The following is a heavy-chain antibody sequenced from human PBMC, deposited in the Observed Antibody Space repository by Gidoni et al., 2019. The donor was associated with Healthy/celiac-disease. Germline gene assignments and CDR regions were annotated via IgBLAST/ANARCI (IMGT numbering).Heavy chain of an antibody. D-gene: IGHD6-13*01. V-gene: IGHV3-15*01. J-gene: IGHJ4*02. CDR2: IKSKTDSGTT. CDR3: TTDPSPGIVAAGLFDY. Sequence: EVQLVESGGCLVKPWGYLRLACAASESTFCNAWMSWVRQAPGEGLEWVGRIKSKTDSGTTDYAAPVKGRFTISRDDSKNTLYLQMNSLKTEDTAVYYCTTDPSPGIVAAGLFDYWGQGTLVTVSS. CDR1: ESTFCNAW.